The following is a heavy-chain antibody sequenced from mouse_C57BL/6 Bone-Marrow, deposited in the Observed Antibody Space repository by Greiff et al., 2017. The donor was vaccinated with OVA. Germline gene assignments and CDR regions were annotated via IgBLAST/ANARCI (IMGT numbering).Heavy chain of an antibody. V-gene: IGHV5-9-1*02. CDR2: ISSGGDYT. CDR3: TRLLDAMDY. D-gene: IGHD2-1*01. Sequence: EVMLVESGEGLVKPGGSLKLSCAASGFTFSSYAMSWVRQTPEKRLEWVAYISSGGDYTYYADTVKGRFTISRENARNTLYLQMSSLKSEDTAMYYCTRLLDAMDYWGQGTAVTVSS. J-gene: IGHJ4*01. CDR1: GFTFSSYA.